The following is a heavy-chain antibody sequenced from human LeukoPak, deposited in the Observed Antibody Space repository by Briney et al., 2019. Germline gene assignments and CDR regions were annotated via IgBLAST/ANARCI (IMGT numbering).Heavy chain of an antibody. CDR2: IRRKAYGGTT. J-gene: IGHJ4*02. D-gene: IGHD1-26*01. V-gene: IGHV3-49*04. Sequence: GGSLRLSCTASGFTFGDYAMSWVRQAPGKGLEGVGFIRRKAYGGTTEYAASVKGRFTISRDDPKSIPYLQMNSLKTEDTAVYYCTRSGSYSGPDYWGQGTLVTVSS. CDR3: TRSGSYSGPDY. CDR1: GFTFGDYA.